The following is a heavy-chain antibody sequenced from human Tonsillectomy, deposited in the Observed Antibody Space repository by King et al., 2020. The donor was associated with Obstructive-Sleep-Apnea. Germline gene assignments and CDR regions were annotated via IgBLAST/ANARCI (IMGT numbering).Heavy chain of an antibody. CDR3: ATDYYVSDGYLFDY. V-gene: IGHV1-24*01. D-gene: IGHD3-22*01. Sequence: VQLVESGAEVKKPGASVKVSCKVSGYTLTDLSMHWVRQAPGKGLEWMGGFDPEDGETIYAQKFQGRVTMTEDTSTDTAYMELSSLRSEDTAVYYCATDYYVSDGYLFDYWGQGTLVTVSS. CDR1: GYTLTDLS. J-gene: IGHJ4*02. CDR2: FDPEDGET.